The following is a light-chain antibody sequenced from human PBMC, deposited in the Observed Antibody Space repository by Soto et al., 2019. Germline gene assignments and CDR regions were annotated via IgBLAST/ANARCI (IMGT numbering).Light chain of an antibody. V-gene: IGLV2-11*01. Sequence: QSALTQPRSVSGSPGQSVTISCTGTSSDVGGYNYVSWYQQHPGKAPQLMIYDVTKRPSGVPDRFSGSKSGNTASLTISGLQADDEADYYCCSFAGSYSYVFGTGTQLTVL. CDR3: CSFAGSYSYV. J-gene: IGLJ7*01. CDR1: SSDVGGYNY. CDR2: DVT.